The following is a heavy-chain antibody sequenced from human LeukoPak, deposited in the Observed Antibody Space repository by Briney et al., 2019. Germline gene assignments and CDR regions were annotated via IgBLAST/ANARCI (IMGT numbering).Heavy chain of an antibody. Sequence: ASVKVSCKASGGTFSSYAISWVRQAPGQGLEWMGRIIPILGIANYAQKFQGRVTITADKSTSTAYMELSSLRAEDTAVYYCARPRRGSYALFGYWGQGTLVTVSS. V-gene: IGHV1-69*04. CDR3: ARPRRGSYALFGY. CDR1: GGTFSSYA. D-gene: IGHD1-26*01. J-gene: IGHJ4*02. CDR2: IIPILGIA.